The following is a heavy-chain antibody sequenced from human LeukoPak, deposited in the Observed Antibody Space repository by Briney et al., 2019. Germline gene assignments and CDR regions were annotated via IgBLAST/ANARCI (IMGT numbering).Heavy chain of an antibody. Sequence: PGGSLRLSCAASGFTFDDYAMHWVRHAPGKGLEWVSGISWNSGSIGYADSVKGRFTISRDNAKNSLYLQMNSLRGEDTAVYYCTRDSGYNAFDIWGQGTMVTVSS. CDR3: TRDSGYNAFDI. J-gene: IGHJ3*02. CDR1: GFTFDDYA. CDR2: ISWNSGSI. D-gene: IGHD5-12*01. V-gene: IGHV3-9*01.